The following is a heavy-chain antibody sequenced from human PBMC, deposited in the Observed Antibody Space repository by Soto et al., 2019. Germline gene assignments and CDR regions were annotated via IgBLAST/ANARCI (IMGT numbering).Heavy chain of an antibody. V-gene: IGHV4-59*08. CDR3: ARLSNVLRFLEWSNWFDP. Sequence: SETLSLTCTVSGGSISSYYWSWIRQPPGKGLEWIGYIYYSGSTNYNPSLKSRVTISVDTSKNQFSLKLSSVTAADTAVYYCARLSNVLRFLEWSNWFDPWGQGTLVTVSS. CDR1: GGSISSYY. J-gene: IGHJ5*02. CDR2: IYYSGST. D-gene: IGHD3-3*01.